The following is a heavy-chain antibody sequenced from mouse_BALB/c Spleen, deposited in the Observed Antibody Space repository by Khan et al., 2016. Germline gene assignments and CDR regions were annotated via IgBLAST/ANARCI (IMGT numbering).Heavy chain of an antibody. CDR1: GFSLTSYG. CDR3: ARLEDI. Sequence: VELVESGPGLVAPSQSLSITCTVSGFSLTSYGAHWVRQPPGKGLEWLGVIWAGGSTNYNSALMSRLSISIDNSKSQVVLKMNSLQTDDTAMYYCARLEDIWGQGTTLTVSS. CDR2: IWAGGST. D-gene: IGHD1-3*01. V-gene: IGHV2-9*02. J-gene: IGHJ2*01.